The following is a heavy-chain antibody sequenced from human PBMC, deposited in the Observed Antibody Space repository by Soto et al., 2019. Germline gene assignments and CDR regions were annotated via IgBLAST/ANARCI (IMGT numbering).Heavy chain of an antibody. D-gene: IGHD3-9*01. J-gene: IGHJ6*02. CDR1: GYTFTSYD. CDR2: MNPNSGNT. V-gene: IGHV1-8*01. Sequence: QVQLVQSGAEVKKPGASVKVSCKASGYTFTSYDINWVRQATGQGLEWMGWMNPNSGNTGYAQKFQGRVTMTRNTSISTAYMERSSLRSEDTAVYYCARLVSFGFRYYYYGMDVWGRGTTVTVSS. CDR3: ARLVSFGFRYYYYGMDV.